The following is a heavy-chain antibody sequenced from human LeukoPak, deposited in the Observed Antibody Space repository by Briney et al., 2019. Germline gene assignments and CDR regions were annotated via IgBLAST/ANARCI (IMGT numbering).Heavy chain of an antibody. CDR1: GGSISSYY. V-gene: IGHV4-59*01. D-gene: IGHD3/OR15-3a*01. CDR3: AREGGIFGPIDY. Sequence: SETLSLTCTVSGGSISSYYWSWIRQPPGKGLEWIGYIYYSGSTNYNPSLKRRVTTSVDTSKNQFSLKLSSVTAADTAVYYCAREGGIFGPIDYWGQGTLVTVSS. J-gene: IGHJ4*02. CDR2: IYYSGST.